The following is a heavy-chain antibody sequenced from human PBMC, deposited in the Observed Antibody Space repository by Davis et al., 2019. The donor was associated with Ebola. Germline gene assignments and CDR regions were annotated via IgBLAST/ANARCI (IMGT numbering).Heavy chain of an antibody. V-gene: IGHV3-11*01. CDR3: ARSYSRSWYPNWYFDL. J-gene: IGHJ2*01. CDR2: ISSSCSTI. CDR1: GFTFSDYY. D-gene: IGHD6-13*01. Sequence: GESLKISCAASGFTFSDYYMSWILQAPGQGLEWVSYISSSCSTIYYADSVKGRFTISRDNAKNSLYLQMNSLRAEDTAVYYCARSYSRSWYPNWYFDLWGRGTLVAVSS.